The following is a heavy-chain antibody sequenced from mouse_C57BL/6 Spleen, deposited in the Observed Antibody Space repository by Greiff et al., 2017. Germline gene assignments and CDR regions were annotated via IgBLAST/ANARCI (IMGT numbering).Heavy chain of an antibody. J-gene: IGHJ4*01. CDR1: GFTFSSYV. D-gene: IGHD1-1*01. Sequence: EVKLVESGGGLVKPGGSLKLSCAASGFTFSSYVMSWVRQTPEKRLEWVATISDGGSYTYYPDNVKGRFTISRDNAKNNLYLQMSHLKSEDTAMYYCARAGSRDAMDYWGQGTSVTVSS. V-gene: IGHV5-4*03. CDR3: ARAGSRDAMDY. CDR2: ISDGGSYT.